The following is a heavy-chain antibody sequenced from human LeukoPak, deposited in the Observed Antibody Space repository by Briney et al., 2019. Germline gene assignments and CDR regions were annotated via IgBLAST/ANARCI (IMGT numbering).Heavy chain of an antibody. V-gene: IGHV4-30-4*02. CDR1: GGSISSGDYY. J-gene: IGHJ6*04. Sequence: PSETLSLTCTVSGGSISSGDYYWSWIRQPPGKGLEWIGYIYYSGSTYYNPSLKSRVTISLDTSKNQFSLKLSSVTAADMAVYYCARDAPGCSSTSCYEDVWGKGTTVTVSS. CDR3: ARDAPGCSSTSCYEDV. D-gene: IGHD2-2*01. CDR2: IYYSGST.